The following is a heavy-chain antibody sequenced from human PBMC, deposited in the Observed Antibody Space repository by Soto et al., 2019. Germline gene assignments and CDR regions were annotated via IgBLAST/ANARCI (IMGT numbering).Heavy chain of an antibody. CDR2: IYWNDDK. CDR1: GFSLSTSVVG. CDR3: AHNRALGGWFDP. V-gene: IGHV2-5*01. J-gene: IGHJ5*02. Sequence: GPTLVNATQTLTLTCTFSGFSLSTSVVGVGWIRQPPGKALEWLALIYWNDDKRYSPSLKSRLTITKDTSKNQVVLTMTNMDPVDTATYYCAHNRALGGWFDPWGQGTLVTVSS. D-gene: IGHD3-16*01.